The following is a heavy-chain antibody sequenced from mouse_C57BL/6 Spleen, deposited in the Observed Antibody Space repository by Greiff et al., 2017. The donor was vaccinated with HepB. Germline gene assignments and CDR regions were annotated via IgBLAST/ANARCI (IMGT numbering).Heavy chain of an antibody. D-gene: IGHD1-1*01. J-gene: IGHJ1*03. CDR1: GYTFTSYT. V-gene: IGHV1-4*01. CDR3: ARPLYYYGSSYWYFDV. CDR2: INPSSGYT. Sequence: VMLVESGAELARPGASVKMSCKASGYTFTSYTMHWVKQRPGQGLEWIGYINPSSGYTKYNQKFKDKATLTADKSSSTAYMQLSSLTSEDSAVYYCARPLYYYGSSYWYFDVWGTGTTVTVSS.